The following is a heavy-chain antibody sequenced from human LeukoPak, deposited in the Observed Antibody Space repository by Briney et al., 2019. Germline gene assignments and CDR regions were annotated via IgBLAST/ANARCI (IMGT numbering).Heavy chain of an antibody. Sequence: GASVKVSCKASAYTFITYLLHWVRQAPGQGLEWMGMIDPSGGSTTYAQKFQGRVTMTRDTSTSTVYMELSSLRSEDTAVYYCARDLGLRGVTNWFHHWGQGTLVTVSS. CDR3: ARDLGLRGVTNWFHH. V-gene: IGHV1-46*01. D-gene: IGHD3-10*01. J-gene: IGHJ5*02. CDR1: AYTFITYL. CDR2: IDPSGGST.